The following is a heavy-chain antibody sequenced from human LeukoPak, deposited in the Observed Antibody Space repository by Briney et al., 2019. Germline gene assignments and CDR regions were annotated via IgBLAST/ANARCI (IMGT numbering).Heavy chain of an antibody. Sequence: PGGSLRLSCAASGFTFSSYGMHWVRQAPGKGLEWVAVIWYDGSNKYYADSVKGRFTISRDNSKNTLYLQMNSLRAEDTAVYYCARDRYGDYDPTYGMDVWSQGTTVTVSS. J-gene: IGHJ6*02. CDR1: GFTFSSYG. V-gene: IGHV3-33*01. CDR3: ARDRYGDYDPTYGMDV. D-gene: IGHD4-17*01. CDR2: IWYDGSNK.